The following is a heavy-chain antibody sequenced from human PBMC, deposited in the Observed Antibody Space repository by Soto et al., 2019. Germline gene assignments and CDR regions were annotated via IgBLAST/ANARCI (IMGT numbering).Heavy chain of an antibody. V-gene: IGHV3-30*18. CDR2: ISYDGSNK. D-gene: IGHD6-6*01. CDR3: AKESYSSSSYYYGMDV. J-gene: IGHJ6*02. CDR1: GFTFSSYG. Sequence: QVQLVESGGGVVQPGRSPRLSCAASGFTFSSYGMHWVRQAPGEGLEWVAVISYDGSNKYYADSVKGRFTISRDNSKNTLFLQMNSLRGEDTAVYYCAKESYSSSSYYYGMDVWGQGTTVTVSS.